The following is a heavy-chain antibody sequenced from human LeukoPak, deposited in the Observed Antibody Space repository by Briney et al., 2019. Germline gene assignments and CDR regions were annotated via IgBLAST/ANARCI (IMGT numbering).Heavy chain of an antibody. CDR1: GYTFTGYY. CDR3: ARDFTTDYGDNG. V-gene: IGHV1-2*02. Sequence: GASVKVSCKASGYTFTGYYMHWVRQAPGQGLEWMGWINPNSGGTNYAQKFQGRVTMTRDTSISTAYMELSRLRSDGTAVYYCARDFTTDYGDNGWGQGTLVTVSS. D-gene: IGHD4-17*01. J-gene: IGHJ4*02. CDR2: INPNSGGT.